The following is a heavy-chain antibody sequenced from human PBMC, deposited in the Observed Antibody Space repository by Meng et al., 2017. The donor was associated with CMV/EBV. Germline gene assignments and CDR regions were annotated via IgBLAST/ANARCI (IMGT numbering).Heavy chain of an antibody. J-gene: IGHJ5*02. CDR1: GYSISSGYY. CDR3: ARSITIFGVVMGFDP. CDR2: IYHSGGT. Sequence: SETLSLTCTVSGYSISSGYYWGWIRQPPGKGLEWIGSIYHSGGTYYNPSLKSRVTISVDTSKNQFSLKLSSVTAADTAVYYCARSITIFGVVMGFDPWGQGTLVTVSS. D-gene: IGHD3-3*01. V-gene: IGHV4-38-2*02.